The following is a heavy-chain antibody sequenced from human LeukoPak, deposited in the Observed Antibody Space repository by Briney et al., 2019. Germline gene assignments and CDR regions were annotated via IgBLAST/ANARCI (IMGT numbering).Heavy chain of an antibody. J-gene: IGHJ5*02. V-gene: IGHV3-7*05. CDR2: IKEDGSEK. Sequence: GGSLRLSCAASGSTFSIFWMGWVRQAPGKGLEWVATIKEDGSEKYHVDSVKGRFTIPRDNAKNSLYLQMNSLRGEDTAVYYCARVSGHSGSPWGQGTLVTVAS. CDR1: GSTFSIFW. CDR3: ARVSGHSGSP. D-gene: IGHD5-12*01.